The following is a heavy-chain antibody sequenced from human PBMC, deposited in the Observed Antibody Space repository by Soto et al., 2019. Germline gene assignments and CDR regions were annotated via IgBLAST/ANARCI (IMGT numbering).Heavy chain of an antibody. CDR2: ISTSSGDI. V-gene: IGHV3-48*02. D-gene: IGHD1-1*01. Sequence: PGESLKISCAASGFTFSSYSMNWVRQAPGQGLEWLSYISTSSGDIRYADSVKGRFTTSRDNAKNSLFLQMNSLRDEDTAVYFCARDHNYAFDIWGQGTMVTVSS. J-gene: IGHJ3*02. CDR1: GFTFSSYS. CDR3: ARDHNYAFDI.